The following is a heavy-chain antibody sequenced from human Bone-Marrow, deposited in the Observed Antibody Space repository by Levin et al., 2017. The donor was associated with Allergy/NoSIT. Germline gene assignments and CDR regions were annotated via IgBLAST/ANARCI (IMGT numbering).Heavy chain of an antibody. Sequence: PSETLSLTCSVSGGSISSSSYYWVWIRQPPGKGLEWIGSVYYTGTTYYNPPLKSRVTISRDTSKNQFSLKLSSLTAADTAVYYGARPESSYYNCAMEVWGQGTTVTVSS. J-gene: IGHJ6*02. CDR1: GGSISSSSYY. CDR3: ARPESSYYNCAMEV. V-gene: IGHV4-39*07. CDR2: VYYTGTT.